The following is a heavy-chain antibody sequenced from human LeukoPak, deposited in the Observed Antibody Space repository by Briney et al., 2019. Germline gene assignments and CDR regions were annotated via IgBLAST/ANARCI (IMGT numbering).Heavy chain of an antibody. Sequence: SETLSLTCAVSGDSISSSNWWSWVRQPPGKGLEWIGQIYHSGSTNYKPSLKSRVTISLDKSKNQFSLELTSVTAADTAVYYCARSFRYSGYDYYFDPWGQGTLVTVSS. CDR1: GDSISSSNW. V-gene: IGHV4-4*02. D-gene: IGHD5-12*01. CDR2: IYHSGST. J-gene: IGHJ5*02. CDR3: ARSFRYSGYDYYFDP.